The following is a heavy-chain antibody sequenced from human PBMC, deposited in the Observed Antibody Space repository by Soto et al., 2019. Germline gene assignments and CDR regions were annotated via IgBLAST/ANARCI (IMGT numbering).Heavy chain of an antibody. CDR1: GFSFSNCW. Sequence: LRLSCAASGFSFSNCWMHWVRQAPGMGLVWVSHINSDGSSTTYADSVKGRFTISRDNAKNTLYLQMNSLRAEDTAVYYCARAIGYYGIDVWGQGTTVTVSS. CDR2: INSDGSST. CDR3: ARAIGYYGIDV. V-gene: IGHV3-74*01. J-gene: IGHJ6*02. D-gene: IGHD3-22*01.